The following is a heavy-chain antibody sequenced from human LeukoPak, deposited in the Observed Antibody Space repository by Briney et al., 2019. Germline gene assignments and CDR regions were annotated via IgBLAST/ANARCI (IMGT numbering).Heavy chain of an antibody. CDR2: IYTSGST. CDR1: GGSLSSYY. Sequence: SETLSLTCTGSGGSLSSYYWSWVRQAAGKGMERIGRIYTSGSTNYNPSLKSRVTMSVDTSNNQFSLKLSSVTAADTAVYYCARDYGGNSKHFDYWGQGTLGTVSS. CDR3: ARDYGGNSKHFDY. D-gene: IGHD4-23*01. V-gene: IGHV4-4*07. J-gene: IGHJ4*02.